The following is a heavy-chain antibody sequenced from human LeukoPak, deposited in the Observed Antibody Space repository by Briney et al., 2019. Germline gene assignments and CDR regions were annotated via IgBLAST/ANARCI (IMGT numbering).Heavy chain of an antibody. CDR2: IYYGATT. V-gene: IGHV4-39*01. CDR3: ARQSEATSGYYYFDY. D-gene: IGHD3-22*01. CDR1: GGSISSYY. Sequence: SETLSLTCTVSGGSISSYYWSWIRQPPGRGLEWIGCIYYGATTYYKSSLKSRITISVDTSKNQFSLKLSSVTAADTAVYYCARQSEATSGYYYFDYWGQGTLVTVSS. J-gene: IGHJ4*02.